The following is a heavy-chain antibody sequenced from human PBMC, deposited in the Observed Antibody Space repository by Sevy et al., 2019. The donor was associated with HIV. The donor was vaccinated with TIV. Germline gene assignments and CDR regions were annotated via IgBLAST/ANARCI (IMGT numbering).Heavy chain of an antibody. V-gene: IGHV3-7*01. J-gene: IGHJ4*02. CDR3: VREGLGGYSYCLDC. CDR2: MKQDGTEK. Sequence: GGSLRLSCAASGFSFTSYWMSWVRQAPGKGLEWVATMKQDGTEKDYVDSVKGRFTISRDNTKSSLFLQMNSLSAEDTAVYYCVREGLGGYSYCLDCWGQGTLVTVSS. D-gene: IGHD5-18*01. CDR1: GFSFTSYW.